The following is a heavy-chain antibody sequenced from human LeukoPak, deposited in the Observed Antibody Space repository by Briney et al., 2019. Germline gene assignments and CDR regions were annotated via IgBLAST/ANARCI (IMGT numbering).Heavy chain of an antibody. CDR3: ARDEYSSSFNWFDP. CDR2: ISSSSSYI. D-gene: IGHD6-6*01. J-gene: IGHJ5*02. Sequence: GGSLRLSCAASGFTFSSYSMNWVRQAPGKGLEWVSSISSSSSYIYYADSVKGRFTISRDNAKNSLYLRMNSLRAEDTAVYYCARDEYSSSFNWFDPWGQGTLVTVSS. V-gene: IGHV3-21*01. CDR1: GFTFSSYS.